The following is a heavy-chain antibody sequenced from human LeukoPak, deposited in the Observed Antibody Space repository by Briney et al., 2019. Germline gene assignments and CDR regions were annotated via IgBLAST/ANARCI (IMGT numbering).Heavy chain of an antibody. V-gene: IGHV3-64D*06. CDR2: ISSNGGGT. Sequence: GGSLRLSCSASGFTFSSYAMHWVRQAPGKGLEYVSAISSNGGGTYYADSVKGRFTISRDNSKNTLYLQMSSLRAEDTAVYYCVKSVTTGTGGAFDIWGQGTMVTVSS. D-gene: IGHD1-1*01. CDR1: GFTFSSYA. CDR3: VKSVTTGTGGAFDI. J-gene: IGHJ3*02.